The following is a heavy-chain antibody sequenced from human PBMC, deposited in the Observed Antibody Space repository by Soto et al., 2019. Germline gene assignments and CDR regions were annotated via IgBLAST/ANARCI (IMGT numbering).Heavy chain of an antibody. CDR3: ARLRAYCTNGVCYLKWFDP. D-gene: IGHD2-8*01. CDR1: GDSISSGRYY. Sequence: PSETLSLTCTVSGDSISSGRYYWSWIRQPPGKGLERIGCIYYSGSTYYNPSLKSRVNISVDTSKNQFSLKLSSVTAADTAVYYCARLRAYCTNGVCYLKWFDPWGQGTLVTVSS. CDR2: IYYSGST. V-gene: IGHV4-39*01. J-gene: IGHJ5*02.